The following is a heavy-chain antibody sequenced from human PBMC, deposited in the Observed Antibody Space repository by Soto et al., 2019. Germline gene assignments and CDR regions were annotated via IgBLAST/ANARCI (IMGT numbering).Heavy chain of an antibody. CDR2: IKSKTDGGTT. D-gene: IGHD3-9*01. J-gene: IGHJ4*02. Sequence: PGGSLRLSCSASGFTFSNAWMSWVRQAPGKGLEWVGRIKSKTDGGTTDYAAPVKGRFTISRDDSKNTLYLQMNSLKTEDTAVYYCTTDPRNLRYLRGKGYWGQGTLVTVSS. V-gene: IGHV3-15*01. CDR3: TTDPRNLRYLRGKGY. CDR1: GFTFSNAW.